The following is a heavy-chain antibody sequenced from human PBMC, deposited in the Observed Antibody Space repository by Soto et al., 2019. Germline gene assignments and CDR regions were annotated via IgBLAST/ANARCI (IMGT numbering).Heavy chain of an antibody. CDR2: ITGGGGAT. D-gene: IGHD3-3*01. J-gene: IGHJ4*02. Sequence: EVHLLESGGGLVQPGGSLRLSCAASGFTFNNYAMSWVRQAPGKGLEWVSIITGGGGATYYADSVKGRFTISRDNSKNTLDLQMDSLGAEDTAVYLWAGELMGVAPGAMEGGGGDSWCQGTLVSVS. CDR3: AGELMGVAPGAMEGGGGDS. CDR1: GFTFNNYA. V-gene: IGHV3-23*01.